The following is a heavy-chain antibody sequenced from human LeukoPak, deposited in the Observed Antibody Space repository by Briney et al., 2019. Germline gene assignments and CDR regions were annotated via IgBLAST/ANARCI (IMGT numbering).Heavy chain of an antibody. V-gene: IGHV4-59*01. Sequence: SETLSLTCTVSGGSINSYYWNWIRQPPEKGLELIGYIYYSGSPTYNPSLKSRVTISVDTSKNQFSLQLSSVTAADTAVYYCAGDVMSTALDAFDVWGQGTMVTVSS. CDR3: AGDVMSTALDAFDV. CDR2: IYYSGSP. J-gene: IGHJ3*01. CDR1: GGSINSYY. D-gene: IGHD1-1*01.